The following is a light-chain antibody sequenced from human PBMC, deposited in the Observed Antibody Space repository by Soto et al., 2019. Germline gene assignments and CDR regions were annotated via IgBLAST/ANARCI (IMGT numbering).Light chain of an antibody. CDR1: QDINNY. J-gene: IGKJ4*01. CDR2: DAS. Sequence: DIQMTQSPSSLSSSVGYRFAVTCQASQDINNYLIWYQQKPGKAPQLLIYDASNLETGVPSRFSGSGSGTAFTFTISGLQPEDIATYYCQQYNYLPLTFGGGTKVDI. V-gene: IGKV1-33*01. CDR3: QQYNYLPLT.